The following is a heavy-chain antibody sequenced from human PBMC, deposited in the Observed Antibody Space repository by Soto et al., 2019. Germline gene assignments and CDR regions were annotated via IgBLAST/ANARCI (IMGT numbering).Heavy chain of an antibody. CDR2: ISSSGNII. V-gene: IGHV3-11*04. CDR1: GFTFSDYY. D-gene: IGHD4-17*01. Sequence: GGSLRLSCAGSGFTFSDYYMSWIRQAPGKGLEWVSYISSSGNIIYYADSVKGRFTISRDNAKNSLYLQMNSLRAEDTAVYYCARTVAYGMDVWGQGTTVTVSS. J-gene: IGHJ6*02. CDR3: ARTVAYGMDV.